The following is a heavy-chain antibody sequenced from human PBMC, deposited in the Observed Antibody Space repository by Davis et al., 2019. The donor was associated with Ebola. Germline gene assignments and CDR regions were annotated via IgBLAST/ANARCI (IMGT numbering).Heavy chain of an antibody. Sequence: ASVKVSCKASGYTFTGYYMHWVRQAPGQGLEWMGWINPNSGGTNYAQKFQGWVTMTRDTSISTAYMELSRLRSDDTAVYYCARLIAARQGWYFDYWGQGTLVTVSS. CDR3: ARLIAARQGWYFDY. CDR1: GYTFTGYY. J-gene: IGHJ4*02. CDR2: INPNSGGT. V-gene: IGHV1-2*04. D-gene: IGHD6-6*01.